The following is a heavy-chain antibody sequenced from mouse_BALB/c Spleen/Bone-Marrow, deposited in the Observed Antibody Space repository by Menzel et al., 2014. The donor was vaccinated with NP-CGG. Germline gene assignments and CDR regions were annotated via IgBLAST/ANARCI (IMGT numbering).Heavy chain of an antibody. CDR2: IDPANGNT. CDR1: GFNIKDTY. V-gene: IGHV14-3*02. Sequence: SGAELVKPGASVKLSCTASGFNIKDTYMHWVKQRPEQGLEWIGRIDPANGNTKYDPKFQGKATITADTSSNTAYLQLSSLTSEDTAVYYCAMYCYGSSLFAYWGQGTLVTVSA. J-gene: IGHJ3*01. CDR3: AMYCYGSSLFAY. D-gene: IGHD1-1*01.